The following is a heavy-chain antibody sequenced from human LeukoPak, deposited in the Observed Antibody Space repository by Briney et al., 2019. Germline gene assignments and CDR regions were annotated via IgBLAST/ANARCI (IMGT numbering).Heavy chain of an antibody. CDR1: RFTFSSYW. V-gene: IGHV3-74*01. D-gene: IGHD1-1*01. CDR3: AKSNWNDRGYFDY. J-gene: IGHJ4*02. Sequence: GGSLRLSCAASRFTFSSYWMHWVRQAPGKGLVWVSRISYDGGDPSYADSVKGRFTISRDNSKNTLYLQMNSLRAEDTAVYYCAKSNWNDRGYFDYWGQGTLVTVSS. CDR2: ISYDGGDP.